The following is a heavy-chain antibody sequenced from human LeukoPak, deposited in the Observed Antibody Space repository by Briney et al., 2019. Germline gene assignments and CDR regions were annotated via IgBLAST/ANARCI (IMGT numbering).Heavy chain of an antibody. CDR2: IYYSGST. D-gene: IGHD4-17*01. Sequence: SETLSLTCTVSGGSISSSSYYWGWIRQPPGKGLEWIGSIYYSGSTYYNPSLKSRVTISVDTSKNQFSLKLSSVTAADTAVYYCAREALPYGDAFDIWGQGTMVTVSS. V-gene: IGHV4-39*07. CDR1: GGSISSSSYY. CDR3: AREALPYGDAFDI. J-gene: IGHJ3*02.